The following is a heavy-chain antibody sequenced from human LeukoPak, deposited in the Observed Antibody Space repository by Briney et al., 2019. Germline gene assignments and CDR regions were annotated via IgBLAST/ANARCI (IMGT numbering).Heavy chain of an antibody. D-gene: IGHD6-19*01. CDR1: GFTFSSYA. Sequence: GGSLRLSCAASGFTFSSYAMSWVRQAPGKGLEWVSAISGSGGSTYYADSVKGRFTISRDNSKNTLYLQMNSLRAEDTAVYYCAKDVTGYSSGFDAFDIWGQGTMVTVSS. V-gene: IGHV3-23*01. CDR2: ISGSGGST. CDR3: AKDVTGYSSGFDAFDI. J-gene: IGHJ3*02.